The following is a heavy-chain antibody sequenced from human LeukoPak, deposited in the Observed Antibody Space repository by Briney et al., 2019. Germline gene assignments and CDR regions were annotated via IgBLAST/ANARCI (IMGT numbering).Heavy chain of an antibody. J-gene: IGHJ4*02. Sequence: GGSLRLSCAASGFIFSSYWMHWVRHAPGKGLAWVSRINTDGSSTSYADSVKGRFTISRDNSKNTLYLQMNSLRAEDTAVYYCARVGRGYSFNVYYFDYWGQGTLVTVSS. V-gene: IGHV3-74*01. CDR2: INTDGSST. CDR3: ARVGRGYSFNVYYFDY. CDR1: GFIFSSYW. D-gene: IGHD5-18*01.